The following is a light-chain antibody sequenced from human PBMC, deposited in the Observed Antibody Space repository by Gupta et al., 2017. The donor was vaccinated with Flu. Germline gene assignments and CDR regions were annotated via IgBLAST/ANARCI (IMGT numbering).Light chain of an antibody. CDR1: QSISSW. CDR2: KAS. CDR3: QQYNSYPYT. J-gene: IGKJ2*01. V-gene: IGKV1-5*03. Sequence: DIQMTQSPSTLSSSVGDRVTITCRASQSISSWLAWYQQKPGKAPKLLIYKASSLESGVPSRFSGSGSGTEFTLTISSLQPDDFATYYCQQYNSYPYTFGQGTKLEIK.